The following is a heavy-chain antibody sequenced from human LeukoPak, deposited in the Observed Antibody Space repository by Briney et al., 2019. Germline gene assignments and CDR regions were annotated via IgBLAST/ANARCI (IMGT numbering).Heavy chain of an antibody. CDR3: ARVKPWDGYNPYYLDY. CDR1: GGTFNNYA. V-gene: IGHV1-8*03. Sequence: ASVKVSCKASGGTFNNYAINWLRQATGQGLEWMGWMNPNSGNTGYAQKFQGRVTITRNSSISTAYMELSSLRSEDTAVYYCARVKPWDGYNPYYLDYWGQGTLVTVSS. D-gene: IGHD5-24*01. CDR2: MNPNSGNT. J-gene: IGHJ4*02.